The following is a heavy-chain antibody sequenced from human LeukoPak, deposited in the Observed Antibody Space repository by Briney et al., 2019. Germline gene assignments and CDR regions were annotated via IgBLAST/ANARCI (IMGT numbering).Heavy chain of an antibody. CDR3: AKGRYSGYDTYYYYYMDV. J-gene: IGHJ6*03. V-gene: IGHV3-23*01. D-gene: IGHD5-12*01. Sequence: PGGSLRLSCAASGFTLSSYAMSWVRQAPGKGLEWVSAISGSGGSTYYADSVKGRFTISRDNSKNTLYLQMNSLRAEDTAVYYCAKGRYSGYDTYYYYYMDVWGKGTTVTVSS. CDR1: GFTLSSYA. CDR2: ISGSGGST.